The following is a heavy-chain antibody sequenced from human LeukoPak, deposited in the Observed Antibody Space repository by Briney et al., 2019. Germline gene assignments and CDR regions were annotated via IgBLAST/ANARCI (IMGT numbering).Heavy chain of an antibody. Sequence: PSETLSLTCAVYGGSFSGYYWSWIRQPPGKGLEWIGEINHSGSTNYNPSLKSRVTISVDTSKNQFSLKLSSVTAADTAVYYCARHGFYYGSGSWFDPWGQGTLVTVSS. J-gene: IGHJ5*02. CDR1: GGSFSGYY. CDR2: INHSGST. V-gene: IGHV4-34*01. CDR3: ARHGFYYGSGSWFDP. D-gene: IGHD3-10*01.